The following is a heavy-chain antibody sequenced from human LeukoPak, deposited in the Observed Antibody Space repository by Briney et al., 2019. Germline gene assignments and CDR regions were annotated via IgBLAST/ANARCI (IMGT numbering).Heavy chain of an antibody. CDR2: ISSSGGST. J-gene: IGHJ5*02. CDR3: AKDGPTAIPSWFDP. V-gene: IGHV3-23*01. D-gene: IGHD2-21*02. Sequence: GGSLRLSCAASGFNFTNYAMNWVRQAPGRGLEWVSLISSSGGSTYYAGSVKGRFTISRDNSKSTLYLQMNSLRAEDTAIYHCAKDGPTAIPSWFDPWGQGTLVTVSS. CDR1: GFNFTNYA.